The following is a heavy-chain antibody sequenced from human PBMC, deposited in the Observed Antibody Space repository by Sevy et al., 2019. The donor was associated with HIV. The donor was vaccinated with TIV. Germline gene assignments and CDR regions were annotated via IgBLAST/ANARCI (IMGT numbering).Heavy chain of an antibody. CDR2: INPNSGGT. J-gene: IGHJ4*02. CDR1: GYTFTGYY. V-gene: IGHV1-2*02. D-gene: IGHD2-15*01. Sequence: ASVNVSCKASGYTFTGYYMHWVRQAPGQGLEWMGWINPNSGGTNYAQKFQGRVTMTRVTSISTAYIELSRLISDDTAVYYCAMAVMGDGGDYWGQGTLVTVSS. CDR3: AMAVMGDGGDY.